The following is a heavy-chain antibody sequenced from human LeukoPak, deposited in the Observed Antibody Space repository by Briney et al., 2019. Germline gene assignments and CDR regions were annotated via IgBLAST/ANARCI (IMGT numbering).Heavy chain of an antibody. Sequence: PSETLSLTCTVSGGSISSSSYSWSWIRQPAEKGLEWIGRIYTSGSTNYNPSLKSRVTISVDTSKNQFSPKLSSVSAADTAVYYCARVAGSSSWDYYYYYYMDVWGKGTTVTVSS. CDR1: GGSISSSSYS. V-gene: IGHV4-61*02. D-gene: IGHD6-13*01. CDR2: IYTSGST. CDR3: ARVAGSSSWDYYYYYYMDV. J-gene: IGHJ6*03.